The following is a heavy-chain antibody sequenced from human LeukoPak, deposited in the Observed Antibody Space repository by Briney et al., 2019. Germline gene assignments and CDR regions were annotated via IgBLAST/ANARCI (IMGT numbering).Heavy chain of an antibody. CDR1: GYTFTSYA. Sequence: ASVKVSCKASGYTFTSYAMHWVRQAPGQRLEWMGCINAGNGNTKYSQKFQGRVTITRDTSASTAYMELSSLRSEDTAVYYCARSYYDILTVTTYYYGMDVWGQGTTVTVSS. V-gene: IGHV1-3*01. CDR3: ARSYYDILTVTTYYYGMDV. CDR2: INAGNGNT. J-gene: IGHJ6*02. D-gene: IGHD3-9*01.